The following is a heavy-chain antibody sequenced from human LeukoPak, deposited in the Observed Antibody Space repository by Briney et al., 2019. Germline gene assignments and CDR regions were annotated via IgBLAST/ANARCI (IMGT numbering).Heavy chain of an antibody. CDR1: GGTFSTYS. J-gene: IGHJ4*02. CDR3: ASRRGYSYGIVY. Sequence: ASVTVPCKAFGGTFSTYSISWVRQAPGQGLEWMGGIIPIFGTPNYAQKFQGRVTITADESTSTAYMELSSLRSEDTAVYYCASRRGYSYGIVYWGQGTLVTVSS. CDR2: IIPIFGTP. D-gene: IGHD5-18*01. V-gene: IGHV1-69*13.